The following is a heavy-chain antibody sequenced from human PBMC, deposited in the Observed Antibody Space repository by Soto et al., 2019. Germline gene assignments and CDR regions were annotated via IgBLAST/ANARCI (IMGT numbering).Heavy chain of an antibody. J-gene: IGHJ4*02. CDR3: ARGEYCISTSCYFRPPH. V-gene: IGHV1-69*12. CDR1: GGTFSSYA. Sequence: QVQLVQSGAEVKKPGSSVKVSCKASGGTFSSYAISWVRQAPGQGLEWMGGIIPIFGTANYAQKFQGRVTITADESTSTSYMEVSSLRSEDTAVYYCARGEYCISTSCYFRPPHWGQGTLVTVSS. CDR2: IIPIFGTA. D-gene: IGHD2-2*01.